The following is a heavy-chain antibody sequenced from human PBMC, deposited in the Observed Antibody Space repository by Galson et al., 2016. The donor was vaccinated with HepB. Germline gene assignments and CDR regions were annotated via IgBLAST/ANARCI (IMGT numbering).Heavy chain of an antibody. J-gene: IGHJ4*02. Sequence: SLRLSCAASEFTFSNYAMSWVRQAPGKGLEWVSGISAGGGDVEYADSVKGRFTISRDNSQNTVYLQMDSQRAEDTATYYCAKDADDSNYGLFDYWGQGTLVTVSS. D-gene: IGHD4-11*01. CDR2: ISAGGGDV. CDR1: EFTFSNYA. CDR3: AKDADDSNYGLFDY. V-gene: IGHV3-23*01.